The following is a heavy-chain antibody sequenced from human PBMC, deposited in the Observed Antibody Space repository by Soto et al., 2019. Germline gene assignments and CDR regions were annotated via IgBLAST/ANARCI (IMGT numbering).Heavy chain of an antibody. CDR3: AREGGSSWSNFGY. Sequence: EVQLVESGGGLVKPGGSLRLSCAASGFTFSTDSMNWVRQAPGKGLEWVSSIRTSSPYIYYADSVRGRFTISRDNAKNSLYLQMNSLRAADTAVYYCAREGGSSWSNFGYWGQGTLVTVSS. V-gene: IGHV3-21*01. CDR2: IRTSSPYI. D-gene: IGHD6-13*01. J-gene: IGHJ4*02. CDR1: GFTFSTDS.